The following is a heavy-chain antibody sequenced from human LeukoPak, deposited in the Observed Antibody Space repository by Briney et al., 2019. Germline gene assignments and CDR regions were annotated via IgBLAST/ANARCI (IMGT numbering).Heavy chain of an antibody. Sequence: GASVKVSCKASGYTFTGYYMHWVRQAPGQGLEWMGWINPNSGGTNYAQKFQGRVTMTRDTSISTAYMELSRLRSDDTAVYYCARENSGYGYSFDYWGQGTLVTVSS. J-gene: IGHJ4*02. V-gene: IGHV1-2*02. CDR3: ARENSGYGYSFDY. CDR1: GYTFTGYY. D-gene: IGHD5-12*01. CDR2: INPNSGGT.